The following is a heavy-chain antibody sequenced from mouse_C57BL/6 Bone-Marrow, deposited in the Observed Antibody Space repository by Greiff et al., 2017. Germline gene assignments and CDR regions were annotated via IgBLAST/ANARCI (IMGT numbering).Heavy chain of an antibody. CDR1: GYSFTGYY. Sequence: EVQRVESGPELVKPGASVKISCKASGYSFTGYYMNWVKQSPEKSLEWIGEINPSTGGTTYNQKFKAKATLTVDKSSSTAYMQLKSLTSEDSAVYYCARWESRGYFDVWGTGTTVTVSS. D-gene: IGHD4-1*01. CDR2: INPSTGGT. V-gene: IGHV1-42*01. J-gene: IGHJ1*03. CDR3: ARWESRGYFDV.